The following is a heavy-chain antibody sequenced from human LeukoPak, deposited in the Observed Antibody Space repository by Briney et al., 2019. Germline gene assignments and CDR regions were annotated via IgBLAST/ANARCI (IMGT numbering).Heavy chain of an antibody. D-gene: IGHD3-22*01. Sequence: PGGSLRLSCAASGFTFSSYGMHWVRQAPGKGLEWVAVISYDGSNKYYADSVKGRFTISRDSSKNTLYLQMNSLRAEDTAVYYCAKGPYYYDSSGSHPFDYWGQGTLVTVSS. J-gene: IGHJ4*02. CDR2: ISYDGSNK. V-gene: IGHV3-30*18. CDR3: AKGPYYYDSSGSHPFDY. CDR1: GFTFSSYG.